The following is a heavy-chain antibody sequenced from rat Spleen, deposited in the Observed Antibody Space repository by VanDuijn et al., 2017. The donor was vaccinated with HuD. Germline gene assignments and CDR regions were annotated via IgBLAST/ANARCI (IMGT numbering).Heavy chain of an antibody. CDR3: ALHYPGITSYVMDA. D-gene: IGHD1-4*01. CDR2: MWSGGST. CDR1: GFSLTDYS. Sequence: VQLKESGPGLVQPSQTLSLTCTVSGFSLTDYSVHWVRQPPGKGLEWMGVMWSGGSTAYNSALKSRLSISRDTSKNQVFLKRNSLQTDDTGTSYCALHYPGITSYVMDAWGQGASVTVSS. J-gene: IGHJ4*01. V-gene: IGHV2S63*01.